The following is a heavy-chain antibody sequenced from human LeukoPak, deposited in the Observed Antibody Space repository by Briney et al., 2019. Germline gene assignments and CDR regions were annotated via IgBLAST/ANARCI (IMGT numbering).Heavy chain of an antibody. CDR1: GFTFTSSA. CDR2: IVVGSGNT. J-gene: IGHJ6*02. D-gene: IGHD6-6*01. V-gene: IGHV1-58*01. CDR3: AREYSSSSSPMGDYYGMDV. Sequence: SVKVSCKASGFTFTSSAVQWVRQARGQRLEWIGWIVVGSGNTNYAQKFQERVTITRDMSTSTAYMELSSLRSEDTAVYYCAREYSSSSSPMGDYYGMDVWGQGTTVTVSS.